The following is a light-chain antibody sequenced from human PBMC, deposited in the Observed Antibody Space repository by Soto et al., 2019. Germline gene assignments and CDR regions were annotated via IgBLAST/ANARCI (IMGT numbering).Light chain of an antibody. Sequence: QAVVTQEPSLTVSPGGTVTLTCASSTGAVTSGHYPYWFQQRPGQAPKTLIYDANNKYPGTPARFSGSLFGGKATLTLSGAQPEDEAEYYCLLQYSEIRVFGGGTKVTVL. V-gene: IGLV7-46*01. CDR2: DAN. CDR3: LLQYSEIRV. J-gene: IGLJ3*02. CDR1: TGAVTSGHY.